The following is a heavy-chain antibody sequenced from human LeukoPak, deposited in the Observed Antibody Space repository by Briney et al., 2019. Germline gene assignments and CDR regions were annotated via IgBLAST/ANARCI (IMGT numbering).Heavy chain of an antibody. J-gene: IGHJ4*02. Sequence: GGSLRLSCAASGFTFSSYAMHWVRQAPGKGLEWVALISYDGSNKYYADSVRGRFTISRDNSKNTLYLQMNSLRAEDTAVYYCARGRRRLGFGYSSSWLFDYWGQGTLVTVSS. CDR1: GFTFSSYA. V-gene: IGHV3-30*04. CDR3: ARGRRRLGFGYSSSWLFDY. D-gene: IGHD6-13*01. CDR2: ISYDGSNK.